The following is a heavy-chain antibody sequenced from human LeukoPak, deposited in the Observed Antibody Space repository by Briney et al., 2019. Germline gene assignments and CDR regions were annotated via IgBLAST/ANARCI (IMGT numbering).Heavy chain of an antibody. V-gene: IGHV1-2*02. CDR1: GYTFTGYY. Sequence: ASVKVSCKASGYTFTGYYMHWVRQAPGQGLEWMGWINPNSGGTNYAQNFQGRVTMTRDTSISTAYMELSRLSSDDTALYYCASGREVATVTTSLGDYWGQGTLVTVSS. CDR3: ASGREVATVTTSLGDY. J-gene: IGHJ4*02. CDR2: INPNSGGT. D-gene: IGHD4-17*01.